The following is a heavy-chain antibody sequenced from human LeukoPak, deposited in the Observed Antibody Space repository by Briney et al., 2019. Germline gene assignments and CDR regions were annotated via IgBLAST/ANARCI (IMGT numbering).Heavy chain of an antibody. CDR2: ISDSGST. D-gene: IGHD1-1*01. V-gene: IGHV4-59*08. CDR3: ARHGETTVVYIDH. Sequence: SETLSLTCTVSGGSVNSYYWSWIRQPPGKGLEYIGYISDSGSTNYNPSLKGRVTISVDTPKNQISLKLSSVTAADTAVYYCARHGETTVVYIDHWGQGTLVTVSS. CDR1: GGSVNSYY. J-gene: IGHJ4*02.